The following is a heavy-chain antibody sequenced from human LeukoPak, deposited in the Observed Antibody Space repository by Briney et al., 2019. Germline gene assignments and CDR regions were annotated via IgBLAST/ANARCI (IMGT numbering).Heavy chain of an antibody. CDR3: AKQRSYYYDSSGYSADAFDI. J-gene: IGHJ3*02. CDR2: IYPGDSDT. D-gene: IGHD3-22*01. V-gene: IGHV5-51*01. CDR1: GYSFTSYW. Sequence: GESLKISCKGPGYSFTSYWIGWVRQMPGKGLEWMGIIYPGDSDTRYSPSFQGQVTISADKSISTAYLQWSSLKASDTAMYYCAKQRSYYYDSSGYSADAFDIWGQGTMVTVSS.